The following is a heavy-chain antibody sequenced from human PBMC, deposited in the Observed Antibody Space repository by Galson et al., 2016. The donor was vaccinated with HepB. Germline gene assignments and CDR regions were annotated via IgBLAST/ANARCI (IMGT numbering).Heavy chain of an antibody. CDR2: ISSDGSGT. CDR1: GFTFSSYW. V-gene: IGHV3-74*01. D-gene: IGHD3-16*01. Sequence: SLRLSCAASGFTFSSYWMHWVRQAPGKGLVWVSGISSDGSGTSYADSVKGRFAISRDNTKNTVDLQMNGLRAEDTAAYYCATGDSHAFDIWGQGTMVTVSS. J-gene: IGHJ3*02. CDR3: ATGDSHAFDI.